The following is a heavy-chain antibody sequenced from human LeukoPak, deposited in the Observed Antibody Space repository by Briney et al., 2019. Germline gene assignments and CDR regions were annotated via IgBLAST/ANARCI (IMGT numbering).Heavy chain of an antibody. D-gene: IGHD2-2*03. V-gene: IGHV3-23*01. Sequence: GGSLRLSCAASGFTFNNYAMSWVRQAPGKGLEWVSAINTGGGTSSADSVKGRFTISRDNSESTLYLQMSSLRAEDTAVYYCARGLDSVTWGPFDIWGQGTVVTVSS. CDR1: GFTFNNYA. CDR2: INTGGGT. CDR3: ARGLDSVTWGPFDI. J-gene: IGHJ3*02.